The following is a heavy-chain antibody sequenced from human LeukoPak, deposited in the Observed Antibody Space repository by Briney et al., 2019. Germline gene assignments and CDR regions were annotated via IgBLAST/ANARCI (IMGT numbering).Heavy chain of an antibody. J-gene: IGHJ4*02. CDR2: ISGSGGST. Sequence: GGSLRLSCAASGFTFSSYGMSWVRQAPGKGLEWVSAISGSGGSTYYADSVKGRFTISRDNSKNTLYLQMNSLRAEDTAVYYCAKDRAQGYYDSSGYWYYWGQGTLVTVSS. CDR3: AKDRAQGYYDSSGYWYY. D-gene: IGHD3-22*01. V-gene: IGHV3-23*01. CDR1: GFTFSSYG.